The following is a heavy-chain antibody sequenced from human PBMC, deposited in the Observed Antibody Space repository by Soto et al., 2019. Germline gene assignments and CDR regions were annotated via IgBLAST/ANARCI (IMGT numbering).Heavy chain of an antibody. J-gene: IGHJ4*02. V-gene: IGHV4-34*01. CDR1: GGSFSGYY. D-gene: IGHD1-26*01. CDR2: INHSGST. Sequence: SETLSLTCAVYGGSFSGYYWSWIRQPPGKGLEWIGEINHSGSTNYNPSLKSRVTISVDTSKNQFSLKLSSVTAADTAVYYCARGLGIVLATSQDSPEYYFYYWGQRIL. CDR3: ARGLGIVLATSQDSPEYYFYY.